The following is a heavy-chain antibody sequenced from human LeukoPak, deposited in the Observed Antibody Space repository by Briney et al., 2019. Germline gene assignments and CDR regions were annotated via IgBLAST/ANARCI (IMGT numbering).Heavy chain of an antibody. D-gene: IGHD3-22*01. J-gene: IGHJ5*02. V-gene: IGHV3-23*01. CDR2: ISNDGGGT. CDR3: AKGGSGYFADL. CDR1: GFTFSSYA. Sequence: PGGSLRLSCAASGFTFSSYAMSWVRQAPGKGLQWVSAISNDGGGTTYADFVKGRFTISRDNSKNTLFLQMSSLRADDTALYYCAKGGSGYFADLWGQGTLVTVSS.